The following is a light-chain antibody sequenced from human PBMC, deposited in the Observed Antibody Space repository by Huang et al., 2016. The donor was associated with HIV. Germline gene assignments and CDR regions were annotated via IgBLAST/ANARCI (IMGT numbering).Light chain of an antibody. V-gene: IGKV3-11*01. CDR3: QQRSKWPLT. J-gene: IGKJ4*01. CDR2: DVS. Sequence: EIVLTQSPVTLSLSPGDRATLSCSASQSIGTYLAWYQQKSGQAPRLLIYDVSNRAAGVPAGLSASGSETDFTLTIASLDPDDFAIYHCQQRSKWPLTFGGGTKVEMK. CDR1: QSIGTY.